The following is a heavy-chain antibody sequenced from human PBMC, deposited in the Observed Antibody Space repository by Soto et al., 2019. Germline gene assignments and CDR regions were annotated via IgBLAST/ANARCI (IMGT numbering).Heavy chain of an antibody. CDR3: ANYYDILTGLDY. CDR2: ISGSGGST. D-gene: IGHD3-9*01. Sequence: PGGSLRLSCAASGFTFSSYAMSWVRQAPGKGLEWVSAISGSGGSTYYADSVKGRFTISRDNSKNTLYLQMNSLRAEDTAVYYCANYYDILTGLDYWGQGTLVTSPQ. J-gene: IGHJ4*02. CDR1: GFTFSSYA. V-gene: IGHV3-23*01.